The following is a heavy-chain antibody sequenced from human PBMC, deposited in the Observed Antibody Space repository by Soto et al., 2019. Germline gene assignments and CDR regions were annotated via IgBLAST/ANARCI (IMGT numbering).Heavy chain of an antibody. D-gene: IGHD6-13*01. J-gene: IGHJ4*02. CDR2: IWYDGSNK. CDR1: GFTFSSYG. V-gene: IGHV3-33*01. Sequence: QVQLVESGGGVVQPGRSLRLSCAASGFTFSSYGMHWVRHAPGKGLEWVAVIWYDGSNKYYADSVKGRFTISRDNSKNTLYLQMNSLRAEDTAVYYCARDRAAAGTIDYWGQVTLVTVSS. CDR3: ARDRAAAGTIDY.